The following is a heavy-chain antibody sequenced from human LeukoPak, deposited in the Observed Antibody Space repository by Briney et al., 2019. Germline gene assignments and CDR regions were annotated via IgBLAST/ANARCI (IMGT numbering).Heavy chain of an antibody. Sequence: GRSLRLSCAASGFTFSSYAMHWVRQAPGKGLEWVAVISYDGSNKYYADSVKGRFTISRDNAKNSLYLQMNSLRADDTAVYYCARFAAGGSYYYYMDVWGKGTTVTVSS. J-gene: IGHJ6*03. V-gene: IGHV3-30-3*01. CDR3: ARFAAGGSYYYYMDV. D-gene: IGHD6-25*01. CDR2: ISYDGSNK. CDR1: GFTFSSYA.